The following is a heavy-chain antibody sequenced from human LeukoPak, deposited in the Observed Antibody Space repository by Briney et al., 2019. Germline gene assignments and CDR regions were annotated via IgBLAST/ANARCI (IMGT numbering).Heavy chain of an antibody. J-gene: IGHJ4*02. CDR1: GFNFDDYA. CDR2: ISWNSGSI. V-gene: IGHV3-9*03. Sequence: GRSLRLSCAASGFNFDDYAMHWVRQAPGKGLEWVSGISWNSGSIGYADSVKGRFTISRDNAKDSLYLQMNSLIAEDMALYYCAKDIYPMVRGYFDYWGQGTLVTVSS. CDR3: AKDIYPMVRGYFDY. D-gene: IGHD3-10*01.